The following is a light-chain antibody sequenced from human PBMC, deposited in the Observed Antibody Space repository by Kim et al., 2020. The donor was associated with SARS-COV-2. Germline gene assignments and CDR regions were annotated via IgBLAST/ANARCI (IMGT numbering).Light chain of an antibody. CDR2: TNN. CDR3: AAWDDSLSGYV. V-gene: IGLV1-47*01. CDR1: SSNIGSDY. J-gene: IGLJ1*01. Sequence: GQRVTLACSGSSSNIGSDYVYWYQHLPGTAPKLLIYTNNQRPSGVPDRFSGSKSGTSASLAISGLRSEDEADYYCAAWDDSLSGYVFGTGTKVTVL.